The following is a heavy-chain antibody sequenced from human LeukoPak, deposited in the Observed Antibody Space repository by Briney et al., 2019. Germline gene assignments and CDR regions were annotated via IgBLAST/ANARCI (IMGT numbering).Heavy chain of an antibody. CDR1: NGSISSDTYF. J-gene: IGHJ5*02. CDR3: KGAGPPWFDP. Sequence: SETLSLTCTVSNGSISSDTYFWSWIRQPAGKGLEWIGRMSSSGISTYSPSLKSRVTISIGTSRNQFSMNLNSVTAADTAVYCAKGAGPPWFDPWGQGTLVTVSS. V-gene: IGHV4-61*02. CDR2: MSSSGIS. D-gene: IGHD6-19*01.